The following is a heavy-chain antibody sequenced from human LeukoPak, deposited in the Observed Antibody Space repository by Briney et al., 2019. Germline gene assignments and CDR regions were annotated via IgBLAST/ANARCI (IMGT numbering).Heavy chain of an antibody. CDR1: GGSISSYY. CDR2: IYYSGST. Sequence: PSETLSLTCTVSGGSISSYYWSWIRQPPGKGLEWIGYIYYSGSTNYNPSLKSRVTISVDTSKNQFSLKLSSVTAADTAAYYCARLESKAAAGPAFDIWGQGTMVTVSS. V-gene: IGHV4-59*08. CDR3: ARLESKAAAGPAFDI. D-gene: IGHD6-13*01. J-gene: IGHJ3*02.